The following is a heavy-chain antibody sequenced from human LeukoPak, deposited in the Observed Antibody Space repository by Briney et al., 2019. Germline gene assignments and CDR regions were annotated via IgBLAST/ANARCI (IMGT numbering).Heavy chain of an antibody. V-gene: IGHV1-46*01. D-gene: IGHD6-19*01. J-gene: IGHJ5*02. CDR3: ARDYSSGWYSEWKINWFDP. CDR1: GYTFTSYY. CDR2: INPSGGST. Sequence: ASVKVSCKASGYTFTSYYMHWVRQAPGQGLEWMGIINPSGGSTSYAQKFQGRVTMTRDTSTSTVYMELSSLRSEDTAVYYCARDYSSGWYSEWKINWFDPWGQGTLVIVSS.